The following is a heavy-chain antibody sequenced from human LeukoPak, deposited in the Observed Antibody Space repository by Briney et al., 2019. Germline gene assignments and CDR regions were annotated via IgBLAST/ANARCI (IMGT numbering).Heavy chain of an antibody. CDR2: IYTSGST. CDR3: ARGYQLLFDDWFDP. D-gene: IGHD2-2*01. CDR1: GGSISSYY. Sequence: LETLSLTCTVSGGSISSYYWSWIRQPAGKGLEWIGRIYTSGSTNYNPSLKSRVTMSVDTSKNQFSLKLSSVTAADTAVYYCARGYQLLFDDWFDPWGQGTLVTVSS. V-gene: IGHV4-4*07. J-gene: IGHJ5*02.